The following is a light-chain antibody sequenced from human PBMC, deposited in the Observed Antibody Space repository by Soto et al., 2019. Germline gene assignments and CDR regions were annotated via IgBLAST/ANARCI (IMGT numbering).Light chain of an antibody. J-gene: IGKJ2*01. CDR1: QTTSSW. Sequence: DIQMTQSPSTLSASVGDRVIITCRASQTTSSWLAWYQQKPGEAPNLLIYDTSSLQSGVPSRFSGSASGTEFTLTISSLQPDDFPTYYCQQYNSFPFTFGQGTKVDIK. V-gene: IGKV1-5*01. CDR3: QQYNSFPFT. CDR2: DTS.